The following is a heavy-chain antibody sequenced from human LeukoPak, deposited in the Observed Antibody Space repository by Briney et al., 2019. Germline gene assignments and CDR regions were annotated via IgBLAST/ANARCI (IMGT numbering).Heavy chain of an antibody. D-gene: IGHD6-19*01. J-gene: IGHJ4*02. CDR1: GYTFTSYD. V-gene: IGHV1-8*01. CDR3: ARKSTPSSGWTPFDY. Sequence: ASVKVSCKASGYTFTSYDFNWMRQATGQGPEWMGWMNPNSGNTGYAQKFQGRVTMTRNTSISTAYMELSSLRSEDTAVYYCARKSTPSSGWTPFDYWGQGTLVTVSS. CDR2: MNPNSGNT.